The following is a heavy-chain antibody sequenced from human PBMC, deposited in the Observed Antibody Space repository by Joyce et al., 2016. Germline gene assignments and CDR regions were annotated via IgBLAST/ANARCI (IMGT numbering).Heavy chain of an antibody. CDR1: GGSIRGSY. V-gene: IGHV4-59*08. CDR3: ARHHGFYLSIDL. J-gene: IGHJ5*02. Sequence: QVQLQQSGPGMLKPSETLSLTCSVSGGSIRGSYWSWIRQPPGKGLEWIGYIHYSWKTNSSPSLKSRVTLSVDSSKDQISLKVNSVTAADTAVYFCARHHGFYLSIDLWGQGTLVTVSS. D-gene: IGHD3-3*01. CDR2: IHYSWKT.